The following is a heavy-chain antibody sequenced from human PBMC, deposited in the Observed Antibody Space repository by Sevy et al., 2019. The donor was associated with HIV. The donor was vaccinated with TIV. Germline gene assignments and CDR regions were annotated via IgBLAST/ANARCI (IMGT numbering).Heavy chain of an antibody. CDR1: GGSISSGNYY. V-gene: IGHV4-39*01. CDR3: ATPLPSGWYEGTGGYFDL. J-gene: IGHJ2*01. D-gene: IGHD6-19*01. CDR2: LYSTGAT. Sequence: SETLSLTCTVSGGSISSGNYYWHWIRQPPGKGLEWMGSLYSTGATSYNPSLESRVTVSADTSRNRFYLKLDSVSAADTAVYYCATPLPSGWYEGTGGYFDLWGRGTLVTVSS.